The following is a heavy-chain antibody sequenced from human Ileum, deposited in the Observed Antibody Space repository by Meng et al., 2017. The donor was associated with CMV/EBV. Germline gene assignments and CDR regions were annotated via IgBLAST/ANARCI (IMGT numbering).Heavy chain of an antibody. D-gene: IGHD1-1*01. J-gene: IGHJ4*02. CDR2: TLFSEIA. V-gene: IGHV4-39*07. CDR3: ARDLTNNWFYY. Sequence: QMQLQESGPGLVKPAETLSLTCTVSGEPISSGSHYWAWIRQSPGKRLEWIGSTLFSEIADYTPSLKSRVTISLDATQTQFSLRLTSVTAADTAVYFCARDLTNNWFYYWGQGTLVTVSS. CDR1: GEPISSGSHY.